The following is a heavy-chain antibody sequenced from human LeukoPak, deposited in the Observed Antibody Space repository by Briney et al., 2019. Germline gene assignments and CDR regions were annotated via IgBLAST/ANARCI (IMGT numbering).Heavy chain of an antibody. J-gene: IGHJ6*02. V-gene: IGHV3-30*03. D-gene: IGHD5-18*01. Sequence: GGSLRLSCAASGFTFSSYGMHWVRQAPGKGLEWVAVISYDGSNKYYADSVKGRFTISRDNSKNTLYLQMNSLRAEDTAVYYCARDGGVDTANYGMDVWGQGTTVTVSS. CDR3: ARDGGVDTANYGMDV. CDR1: GFTFSSYG. CDR2: ISYDGSNK.